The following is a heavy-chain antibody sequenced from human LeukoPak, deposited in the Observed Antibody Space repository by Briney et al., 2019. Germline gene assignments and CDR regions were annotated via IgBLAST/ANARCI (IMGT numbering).Heavy chain of an antibody. Sequence: QAGGSLRLSCAASGFTFSSYWMHWVRQAPGKGLVWVSRISTDGSSTNSADSVKGRLTISRDNAKNTLYLQMSSLRAEDTAVYYCVRGYSSSSGRAFDMWGQGTMVTVSP. J-gene: IGHJ3*02. CDR2: ISTDGSST. CDR1: GFTFSSYW. V-gene: IGHV3-74*01. D-gene: IGHD6-6*01. CDR3: VRGYSSSSGRAFDM.